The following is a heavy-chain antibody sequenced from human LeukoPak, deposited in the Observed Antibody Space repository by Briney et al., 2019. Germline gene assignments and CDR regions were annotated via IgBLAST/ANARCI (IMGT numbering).Heavy chain of an antibody. CDR2: IYYSGST. J-gene: IGHJ5*02. CDR3: ARMSGYGYGYFKDP. CDR1: GGSISSSSYY. D-gene: IGHD5-18*01. V-gene: IGHV4-39*01. Sequence: PSETLSLTCTVSGGSISSSSYYWGWIRQPPGKGLEWIGSIYYSGSTYYNPSLKSRVTISVDTSKNQFSLKLSSVTAADTAVYYCARMSGYGYGYFKDPWGQGTLVTVSS.